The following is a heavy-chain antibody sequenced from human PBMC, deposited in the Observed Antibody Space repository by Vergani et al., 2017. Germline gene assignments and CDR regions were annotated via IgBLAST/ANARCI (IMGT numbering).Heavy chain of an antibody. CDR2: NYYSGST. D-gene: IGHD3-10*01. Sequence: QVQLQESGPGLVKPSQTLSLTCTVPGGSISSGDYYWSWIRQPPGKGLGWIGYNYYSGSTYYNPSLKSRVTISVDTSKNQFSLKLSSVTAADPAVYYCARDKRFGELSNWFYPWGQGTLVTVSS. V-gene: IGHV4-30-4*08. J-gene: IGHJ5*02. CDR1: GGSISSGDYY. CDR3: ARDKRFGELSNWFYP.